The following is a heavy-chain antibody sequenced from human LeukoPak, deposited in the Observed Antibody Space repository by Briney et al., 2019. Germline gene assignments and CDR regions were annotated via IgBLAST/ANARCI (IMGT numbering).Heavy chain of an antibody. CDR1: GFTFNSYA. CDR3: ARDFDQGRAFDI. CDR2: IKQDGSEK. V-gene: IGHV3-7*03. D-gene: IGHD3-9*01. Sequence: GGSLRLSCAASGFTFNSYAMSWVRQAPGKGLEWVANIKQDGSEKHYVDSVKGRFTISRDNSKNTLYLQMNSLRAEDTAVYYCARDFDQGRAFDIWGQGTMVTVSS. J-gene: IGHJ3*02.